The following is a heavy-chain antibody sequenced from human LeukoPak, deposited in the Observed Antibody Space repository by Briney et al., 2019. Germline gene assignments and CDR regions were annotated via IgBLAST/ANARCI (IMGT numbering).Heavy chain of an antibody. Sequence: GGSLRLSCAASGFTFSSYSMNWVRQAPGKGLEWVSSISSSSSYIYYADSVKGRFTISRDNAKNSLYLQMSSLRAEDTAVYYCARDDKSMVSYFFDYWGQGTLVTVSS. CDR3: ARDDKSMVSYFFDY. V-gene: IGHV3-21*01. CDR1: GFTFSSYS. J-gene: IGHJ4*02. CDR2: ISSSSSYI. D-gene: IGHD3-10*01.